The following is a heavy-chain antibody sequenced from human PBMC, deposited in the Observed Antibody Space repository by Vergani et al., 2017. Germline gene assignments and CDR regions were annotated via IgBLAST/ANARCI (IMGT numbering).Heavy chain of an antibody. Sequence: QVQLVQSGAEVKKPGASVKVSCKASGYTFTSYYMHWVRQAPGQGLEWMGIINPSGGSTSYAQKFQGRVTMTRDTSTGTVYMELSSLRSEDTAVYYCATGLGYYYDSSGYFPFDYWGQGTLVTVSS. CDR2: INPSGGST. D-gene: IGHD3-22*01. J-gene: IGHJ4*02. V-gene: IGHV1-46*03. CDR1: GYTFTSYY. CDR3: ATGLGYYYDSSGYFPFDY.